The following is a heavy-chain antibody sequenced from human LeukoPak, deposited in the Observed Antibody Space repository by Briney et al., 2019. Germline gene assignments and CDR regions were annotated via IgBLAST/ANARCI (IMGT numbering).Heavy chain of an antibody. CDR2: ISSSGSTI. CDR1: GFTFSSYG. J-gene: IGHJ4*02. Sequence: GGSLRLSCAASGFTFSSYGMSWVRQAPGKGLEWVSYISSSGSTIYYADSVKGRFTISRDNSKNTLYLQMNSLRAEDTAVYYCASLSGYYDYWGQGTLVTVSS. CDR3: ASLSGYYDY. V-gene: IGHV3-23*01. D-gene: IGHD3-22*01.